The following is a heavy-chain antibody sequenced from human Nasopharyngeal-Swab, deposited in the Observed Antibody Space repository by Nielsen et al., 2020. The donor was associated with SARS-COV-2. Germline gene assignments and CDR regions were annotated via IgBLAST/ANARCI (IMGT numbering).Heavy chain of an antibody. J-gene: IGHJ6*02. V-gene: IGHV4-31*03. D-gene: IGHD3-3*01. CDR3: ARGATIFGVVAYGMDV. Sequence: SETLSLTCTVSGGSISSDGYYWSWIRQHPGKGLEWIGYIYYSGSTYYNPSLKSRVTISVDTSKNQFSLKLSSVTAADTAVYYCARGATIFGVVAYGMDVWGQGTTVTVSS. CDR1: GGSISSDGYY. CDR2: IYYSGST.